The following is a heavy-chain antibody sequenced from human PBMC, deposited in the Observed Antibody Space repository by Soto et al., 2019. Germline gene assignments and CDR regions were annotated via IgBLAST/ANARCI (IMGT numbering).Heavy chain of an antibody. CDR3: AKARGRSNWVNYYGLDV. J-gene: IGHJ6*02. V-gene: IGHV3-30*18. D-gene: IGHD1-1*01. Sequence: EQLVESGGGVVQPGRSLRLSCVASGFDFRSFGMHWVRQAPGKGLEWVALITYDGTYSHYADVVKGRFTIARDDDTATVSLQMDNLTPEDMAIYDCAKARGRSNWVNYYGLDVWGQGTTVTVSS. CDR2: ITYDGTYS. CDR1: GFDFRSFG.